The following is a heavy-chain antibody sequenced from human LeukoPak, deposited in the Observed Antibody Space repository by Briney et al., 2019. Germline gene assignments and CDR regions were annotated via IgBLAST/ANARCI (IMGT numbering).Heavy chain of an antibody. CDR1: GFTFSSYS. J-gene: IGHJ4*02. CDR2: ISGSSSTI. V-gene: IGHV3-48*02. CDR3: ARDHRGVFDY. Sequence: GVSLRLSCAASGFTFSSYSMNWVRQAPWKGMECVSYISGSSSTIYYADSVKGRFTISRDNAKNSLYLQMDSLRDEDTAVYYCARDHRGVFDYWGQGTLVTVSS.